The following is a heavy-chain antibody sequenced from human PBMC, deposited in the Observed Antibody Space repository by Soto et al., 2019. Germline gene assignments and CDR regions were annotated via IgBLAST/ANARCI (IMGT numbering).Heavy chain of an antibody. CDR3: ARRWGERRVDY. D-gene: IGHD3-10*01. Sequence: QVQLQESGPGLVKPSGTLSVTCAVSGGSISSSNWWSWVRQPPGKGLEWIGEIYHSGNTNYNPSLKSRVTMAVDKSRNQFSLKLSSVTAADTAVYYCARRWGERRVDYWGQRTRVTVSS. CDR2: IYHSGNT. J-gene: IGHJ4*02. V-gene: IGHV4-4*02. CDR1: GGSISSSNW.